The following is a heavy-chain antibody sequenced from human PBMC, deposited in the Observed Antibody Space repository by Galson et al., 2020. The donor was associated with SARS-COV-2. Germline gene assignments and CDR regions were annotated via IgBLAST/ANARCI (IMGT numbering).Heavy chain of an antibody. CDR1: GFTFSDYG. D-gene: IGHD4-4*01. V-gene: IGHV3-30*02. CDR2: IRNDGSDK. CDR3: AKELST. Sequence: GGSLRLSCTASGFTFSDYGMHWVRQAPGKGLEWVAFIRNDGSDKYYVDSVKGRFTISRDSSKSTLYLQMNSLRPDDTAVYYCAKELSTGGQGTLVTVSS. J-gene: IGHJ4*02.